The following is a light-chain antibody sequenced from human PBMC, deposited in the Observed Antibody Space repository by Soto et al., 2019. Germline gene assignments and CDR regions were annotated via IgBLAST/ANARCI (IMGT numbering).Light chain of an antibody. V-gene: IGKV1-33*01. CDR2: DAS. CDR3: QQYDRLPRT. J-gene: IGKJ1*01. Sequence: DMQMTQSPSSLSASVGDRVTITCQASQDISNYLNWYQQKPGKAPKLLIYDASNLETGVPSRFSGSGSGTDFTFTISSLQPEDIATYYCQQYDRLPRTCGQGTKV. CDR1: QDISNY.